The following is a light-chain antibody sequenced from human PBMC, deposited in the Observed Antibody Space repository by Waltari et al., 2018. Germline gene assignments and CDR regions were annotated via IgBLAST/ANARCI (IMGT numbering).Light chain of an antibody. J-gene: IGLJ1*01. CDR1: SSDVGGYNY. CDR2: DVT. V-gene: IGLV2-23*02. Sequence: QSDLTQPASVSGSPGQSITISCTGTSSDVGGYNYVPWYQQHPGKAPKLMIYDVTKRPSGVSNRFSGSKSGNTASLTISGLQAEDEADYHCCSYAGSSTYVFVIGTKVTVL. CDR3: CSYAGSSTYV.